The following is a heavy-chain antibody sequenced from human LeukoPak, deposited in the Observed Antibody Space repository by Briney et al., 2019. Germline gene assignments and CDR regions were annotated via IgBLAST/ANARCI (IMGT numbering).Heavy chain of an antibody. CDR1: GFTFSSYS. CDR2: ISSSSSYI. J-gene: IGHJ5*02. CDR3: ARATWGTRGDWFDP. V-gene: IGHV3-21*01. Sequence: GGSLRLSCAASGFTFSSYSMNWVRQAPGKGLEWVSSISSSSSYIYYADSVKGRFTISRDNAKNSLYLQMNSLRAEDTAVYCCARATWGTRGDWFDPWGQGTLVTVSS. D-gene: IGHD7-27*01.